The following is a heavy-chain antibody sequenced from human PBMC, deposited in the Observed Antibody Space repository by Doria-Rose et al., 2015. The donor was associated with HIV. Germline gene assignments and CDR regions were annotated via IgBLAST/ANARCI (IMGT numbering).Heavy chain of an antibody. CDR3: ARIKSSRWYHKYYLDF. CDR1: GVSLSSPGMG. CDR2: IFSDDER. J-gene: IGHJ4*02. Sequence: SGPVLVKPTETLTLTCTVSGVSLSSPGMGVSWIRQPPGKALEWLANIFSDDERSYKTSLKSRLTISRGTSKSQVVLTMTDMDPVDTATYYCARIKSSRWYHKYYLDFWGQGTLAIVSA. V-gene: IGHV2-26*01. D-gene: IGHD6-13*01.